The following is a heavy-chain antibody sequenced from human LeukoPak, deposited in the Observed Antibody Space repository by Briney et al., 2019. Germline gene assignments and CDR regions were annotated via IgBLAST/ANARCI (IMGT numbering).Heavy chain of an antibody. V-gene: IGHV1-2*02. D-gene: IGHD6-19*01. CDR1: GYIFTGYY. J-gene: IGHJ4*02. Sequence: ASVKVSCKASGYIFTGYYMHWVRQAPGQGLEWMGWINPNSGGTKYAQKFQGRVTMTRDTSIGTASMELSRLRSDDTAVYYCARDRGGRLEQWLAYLDYWGQGTLVTVSS. CDR2: INPNSGGT. CDR3: ARDRGGRLEQWLAYLDY.